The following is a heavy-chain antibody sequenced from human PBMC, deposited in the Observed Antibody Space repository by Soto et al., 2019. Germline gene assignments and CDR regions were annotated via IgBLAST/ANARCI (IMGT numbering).Heavy chain of an antibody. Sequence: SVEVSCKACRASIDSYALRWVRQAPGQGLEWMGGIIPIFGTANYAQKFQGRVTITADESTSTAYMELSSLRSEDTAVYYCAKVLTLAPVNWFDPWGQGTLVTVSS. CDR3: AKVLTLAPVNWFDP. CDR2: IIPIFGTA. V-gene: IGHV1-69*01. CDR1: RASIDSYA. D-gene: IGHD2-21*01. J-gene: IGHJ5*02.